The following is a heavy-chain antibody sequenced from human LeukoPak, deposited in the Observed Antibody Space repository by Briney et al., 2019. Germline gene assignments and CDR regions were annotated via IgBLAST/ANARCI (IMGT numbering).Heavy chain of an antibody. Sequence: SQTLSLTCAVSGGSISSYYWSWIRQPPGKGLEWIGYIYYSGSTNYNPSLKSRVTMSVDTSKNQFSLKLSSVTAADTAVYYCARERTSNSLDYWGQGTLVTVSS. J-gene: IGHJ4*02. CDR2: IYYSGST. V-gene: IGHV4-59*12. CDR3: ARERTSNSLDY. D-gene: IGHD4-23*01. CDR1: GGSISSYY.